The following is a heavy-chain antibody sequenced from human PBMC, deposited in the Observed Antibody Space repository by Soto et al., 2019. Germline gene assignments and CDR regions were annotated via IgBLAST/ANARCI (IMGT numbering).Heavy chain of an antibody. V-gene: IGHV4-39*01. J-gene: IGHJ5*02. CDR3: ARNNIAVAGTGRRIDP. Sequence: SEALSLTCTVSGGSISSSSYYWGWIRQPPGKGLEWIGSIYYSGSTYYNPSLKSRVTISVDTSKNQFSLKLSSVTAADTAVYYCARNNIAVAGTGRRIDPWGQGTLVTVSS. CDR2: IYYSGST. D-gene: IGHD6-19*01. CDR1: GGSISSSSYY.